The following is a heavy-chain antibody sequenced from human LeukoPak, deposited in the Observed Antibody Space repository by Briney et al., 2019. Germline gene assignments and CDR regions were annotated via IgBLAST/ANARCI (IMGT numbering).Heavy chain of an antibody. CDR2: ISTTGST. D-gene: IGHD5-24*01. J-gene: IGHJ4*02. Sequence: SETLFLTCTVSGGSISTHYWSWTRQPAGKGLEWIGRISTTGSTNYNPSLKSRVTMSVDTSKNQFSLKLSSVTAADTAVYYCAREVEMATQFDFWGQGTLVTVSS. CDR3: AREVEMATQFDF. V-gene: IGHV4-4*07. CDR1: GGSISTHY.